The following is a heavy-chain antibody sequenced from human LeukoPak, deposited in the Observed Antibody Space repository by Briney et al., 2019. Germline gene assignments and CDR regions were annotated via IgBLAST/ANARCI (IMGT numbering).Heavy chain of an antibody. CDR2: IYYSGST. CDR3: ARGSSTVTTASYYYGMDV. D-gene: IGHD4-11*01. J-gene: IGHJ6*02. V-gene: IGHV4-59*01. CDR1: GGSISSYY. Sequence: SETLSLTCTVPGGSISSYYWSWIRQPPGKGLEWIRYIYYSGSTNYNPSLKSRVTISVDTSKNQFSLKLSSVTAADTAVYYCARGSSTVTTASYYYGMDVWGQGTTVTVSS.